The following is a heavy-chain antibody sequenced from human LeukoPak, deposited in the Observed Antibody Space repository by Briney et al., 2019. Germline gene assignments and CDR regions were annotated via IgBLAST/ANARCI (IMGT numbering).Heavy chain of an antibody. CDR2: IRYDGSNK. CDR1: GLTFSGSA. J-gene: IGHJ5*02. Sequence: GGSLRLSCAASGLTFSGSALHWVRQAPGKGLEWVAFIRYDGSNKYYADSVKGRFTISRDNSKNTLYLQMNSLRAEDTAVYYCAKDIGGRFDPWGQGTLVTVSS. D-gene: IGHD2-15*01. V-gene: IGHV3-30*02. CDR3: AKDIGGRFDP.